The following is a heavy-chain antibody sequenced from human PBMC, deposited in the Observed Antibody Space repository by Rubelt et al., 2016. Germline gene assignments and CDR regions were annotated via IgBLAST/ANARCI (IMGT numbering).Heavy chain of an antibody. J-gene: IGHJ6*02. V-gene: IGHV5-51*01. CDR2: IYPGYSDT. Sequence: GKGLEWMGIIYPGYSDTRYSPSFQGQVTISADKSISTAYLQWSSLKASDTAMYYCARHLTVTAYYYYGMDVWGQGTTVTVSS. CDR3: ARHLTVTAYYYYGMDV. D-gene: IGHD2-21*02.